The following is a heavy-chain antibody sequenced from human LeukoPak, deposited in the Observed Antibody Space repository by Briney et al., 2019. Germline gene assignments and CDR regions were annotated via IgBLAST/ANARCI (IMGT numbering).Heavy chain of an antibody. D-gene: IGHD3-10*01. Sequence: SETLSLTCSVSGGSTSGSYWSWVRQPPGKGLEWIGEINHSGSTNYNPSLKSRVTISVDTSKNQFSLKLSSVTAADTAVYYCARDLPGPITMVRGDAFDIWGQGTMVTVSS. V-gene: IGHV4-34*01. CDR2: INHSGST. CDR3: ARDLPGPITMVRGDAFDI. CDR1: GGSTSGSY. J-gene: IGHJ3*02.